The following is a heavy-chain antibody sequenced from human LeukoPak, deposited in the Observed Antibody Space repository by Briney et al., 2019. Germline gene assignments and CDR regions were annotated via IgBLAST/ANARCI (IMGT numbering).Heavy chain of an antibody. Sequence: QAGGSLRLSCAASGFTFSSYSMSWVRQAPGKGLEWVSAISGSGGSKYYADSVKGRFTISRDNSKNTLYLQMNSLRAEDTAVYYCAKDRRYFDWPSAPRPGNFFDYWGQGTLVTVSS. J-gene: IGHJ4*02. D-gene: IGHD3-9*01. CDR1: GFTFSSYS. CDR3: AKDRRYFDWPSAPRPGNFFDY. V-gene: IGHV3-23*01. CDR2: ISGSGGSK.